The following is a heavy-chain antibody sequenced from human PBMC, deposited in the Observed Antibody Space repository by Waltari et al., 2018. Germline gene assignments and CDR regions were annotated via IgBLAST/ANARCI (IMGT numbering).Heavy chain of an antibody. CDR3: ATGYGGNSGYFDL. Sequence: VQLVQSGAEVKKPGSSVKVSCKASGGTFSSYAISWVRQAPGQGLEWMGRVDPEDGETIYAEKFQGRVTITADTSTDTAYMELSSLRSEDTAVYYCATGYGGNSGYFDLWGRGTLVTVSS. J-gene: IGHJ2*01. D-gene: IGHD2-21*02. V-gene: IGHV1-69-2*01. CDR2: VDPEDGET. CDR1: GGTFSSYA.